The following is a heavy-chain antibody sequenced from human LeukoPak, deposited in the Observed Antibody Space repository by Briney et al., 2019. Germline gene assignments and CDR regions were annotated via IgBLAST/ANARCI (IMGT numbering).Heavy chain of an antibody. CDR1: GYTFTGYY. V-gene: IGHV1-2*02. D-gene: IGHD3-3*01. J-gene: IGHJ6*02. CDR2: INPNSGGT. CDR3: ARVQVGDFWSGPHYYYYGMDV. Sequence: ASVKVSCKASGYTFTGYYMHWVRQAPGQGLEWMGWINPNSGGTNYAQKLQGRVTMTTDTSTSTAYMELRSLRSDDTAVYYCARVQVGDFWSGPHYYYYGMDVWGQGTTVTVSS.